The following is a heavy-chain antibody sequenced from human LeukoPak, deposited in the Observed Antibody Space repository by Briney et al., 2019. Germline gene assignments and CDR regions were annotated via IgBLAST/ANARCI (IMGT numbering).Heavy chain of an antibody. D-gene: IGHD3-22*01. J-gene: IGHJ5*02. CDR2: VYYSGSP. V-gene: IGHV4-59*01. Sequence: PSETLSLTCTVSGVSISSYFWSWIRQPPGMGLEWIGYVYYSGSPNYNPSLKSRVTISVDTSKNQFSLRLRSVTAADTAVYYCARVFDDYYDSSADPPLWFDPWGQGTLVTVSS. CDR3: ARVFDDYYDSSADPPLWFDP. CDR1: GVSISSYF.